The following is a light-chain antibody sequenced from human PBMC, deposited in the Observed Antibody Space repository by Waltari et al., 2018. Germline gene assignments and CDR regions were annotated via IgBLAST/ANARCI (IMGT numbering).Light chain of an antibody. Sequence: QSALTQPASVSGSPGQSITISCTGTSSDVGGYNFVSWYQQHPGKAPKLMIYEVSNRPSGFSDRFSASKSGNTASLTISGLQAEDEADYYCSSYTSSSTLLFGGGTKLTVL. CDR1: SSDVGGYNF. CDR3: SSYTSSSTLL. V-gene: IGLV2-14*01. J-gene: IGLJ2*01. CDR2: EVS.